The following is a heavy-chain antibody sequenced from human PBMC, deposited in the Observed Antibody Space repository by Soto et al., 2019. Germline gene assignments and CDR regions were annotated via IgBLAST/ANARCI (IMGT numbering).Heavy chain of an antibody. CDR1: GISLSTSGVG. V-gene: IGHV2-5*02. J-gene: IGHJ4*02. Sequence: QITLKESGPTLVKPTQTLTLTCTSSGISLSTSGVGVGWIRQPPGKALEWLALIYWDDDKRYSPSLKSRLTITKDTSKNQVVLTMTNMDPVDTATYYCAQMIYGDPYMTWGQGTLVTVSS. D-gene: IGHD4-17*01. CDR2: IYWDDDK. CDR3: AQMIYGDPYMT.